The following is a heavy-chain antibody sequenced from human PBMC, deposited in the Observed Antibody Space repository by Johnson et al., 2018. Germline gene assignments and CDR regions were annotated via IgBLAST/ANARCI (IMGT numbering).Heavy chain of an antibody. CDR2: ISYDGSNK. J-gene: IGHJ6*03. CDR1: GFTFSSYA. D-gene: IGHD2-2*01. CDR3: ARLGSSTYYYYYYMDV. Sequence: VQLVETGGGVVQPGRSLRLSCAASGFTFSSYAMHWVRQAPGKGLEWVAVISYDGSNKYYADSVKGRFTISRDNSKNTMYLQMNSLRAEDTAVYYCARLGSSTYYYYYYMDVWGKGTTVTVSS. V-gene: IGHV3-30-3*01.